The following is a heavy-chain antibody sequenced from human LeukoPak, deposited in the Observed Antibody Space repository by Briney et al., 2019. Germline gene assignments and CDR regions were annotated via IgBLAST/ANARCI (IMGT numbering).Heavy chain of an antibody. Sequence: SETLSLTCTVSGGSISSGDYYWSWIRQHPGKGLEWIGYIYYSGSIYYNPSLKSRVIIPVDTPKNQFSLKLSSVTAADTAVYYCASKGGSYQLRSGGMDVWGQGTTVIVSS. CDR2: IYYSGSI. V-gene: IGHV4-31*03. CDR3: ASKGGSYQLRSGGMDV. CDR1: GGSISSGDYY. D-gene: IGHD2-2*01. J-gene: IGHJ6*02.